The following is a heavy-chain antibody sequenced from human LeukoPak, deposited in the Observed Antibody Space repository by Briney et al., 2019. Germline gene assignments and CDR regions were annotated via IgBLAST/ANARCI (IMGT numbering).Heavy chain of an antibody. V-gene: IGHV3-7*03. CDR3: ARDVGWFRFDY. D-gene: IGHD2-15*01. CDR1: GFTFSSYW. J-gene: IGHJ4*01. Sequence: GGSLRLSCAASGFTFSSYWMTWVRQAPGKGLEWVADIKGDGSEKRCEDSVKGRFTVSRDNAKNSLYLQMNSLRVEDTAVYYCARDVGWFRFDYWGHGTLVTVSS. CDR2: IKGDGSEK.